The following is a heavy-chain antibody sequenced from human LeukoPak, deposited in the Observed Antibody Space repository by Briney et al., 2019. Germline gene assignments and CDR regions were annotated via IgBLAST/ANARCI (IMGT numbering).Heavy chain of an antibody. CDR1: GFKFSSSW. CDR2: IKGDESEK. CDR3: ATDVGGGYFDY. V-gene: IGHV3-7*01. D-gene: IGHD3-16*01. Sequence: GGSLRLSCIASGFKFSSSWMSWLRQAPGKGLEWVANIKGDESEKSFADSVRGRFTISRDNAENSLYLQMNNLRAEDTAVYFCATDVGGGYFDYWGQGALVTVSS. J-gene: IGHJ4*02.